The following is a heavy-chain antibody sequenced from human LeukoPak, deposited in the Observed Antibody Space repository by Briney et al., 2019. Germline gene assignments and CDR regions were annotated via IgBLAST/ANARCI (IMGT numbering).Heavy chain of an antibody. CDR3: ARGDSGYDSSGYLPY. V-gene: IGHV3-30*04. CDR1: GITFSNYA. CDR2: ISYDGSNK. Sequence: GGSLRLSCVASGITFSNYAVSWVRQAPGKGLEWVAVISYDGSNKYYADSVMGRFTISRDNSKNTLYLQMNSLRAEDTAVYFCARGDSGYDSSGYLPYWGQGTLVTVSS. D-gene: IGHD3-22*01. J-gene: IGHJ4*02.